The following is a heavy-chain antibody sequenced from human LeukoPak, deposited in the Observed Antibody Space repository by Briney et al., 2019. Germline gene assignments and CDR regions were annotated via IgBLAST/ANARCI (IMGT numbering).Heavy chain of an antibody. V-gene: IGHV3-48*04. Sequence: PGGSLRLSCAASGFTFSSFSMNWVRQAPGKGLEWVSYISGSSSSIYYADSVKGRFTISRDNAKNSLYLQMNSLRAEDTALYYCTKSHVCAAHRNSCFDYWGQGTLVTVSS. CDR2: ISGSSSSI. CDR1: GFTFSSFS. CDR3: TKSHVCAAHRNSCFDY. J-gene: IGHJ4*02. D-gene: IGHD3-16*01.